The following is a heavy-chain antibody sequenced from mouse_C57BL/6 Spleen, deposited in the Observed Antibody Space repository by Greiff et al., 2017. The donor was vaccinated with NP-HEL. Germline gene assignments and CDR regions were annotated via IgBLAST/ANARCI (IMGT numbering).Heavy chain of an antibody. V-gene: IGHV5-16*01. Sequence: EVKVVESEGGLVQPGSSMKLSCTASGFTFSDYYMAWVRQVPEKGLEWVANINYDGSSTYYLDSLKSRFIISRDNAKNILYLQMSSLKSEDTATYYCARDPGDYFDYWGQGTTLTVSS. CDR3: ARDPGDYFDY. J-gene: IGHJ2*01. CDR2: INYDGSST. CDR1: GFTFSDYY.